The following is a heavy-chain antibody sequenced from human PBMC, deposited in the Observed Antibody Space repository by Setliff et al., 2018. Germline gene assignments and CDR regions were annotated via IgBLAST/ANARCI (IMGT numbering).Heavy chain of an antibody. CDR2: VFTATDDT. CDR3: AREGYCSTTTCFGILDY. J-gene: IGHJ4*02. CDR1: GYSFTKYF. Sequence: GASVKVSCKTSGYSFTKYFLHWVRQAPGQGLEWMGRVFTATDDTQFRTEFQGRVSVTRDTSMSTTYMELSGLRSDDTAVYYCAREGYCSTTTCFGILDYWGQGTLVTVSS. D-gene: IGHD2-2*01. V-gene: IGHV1-2*06.